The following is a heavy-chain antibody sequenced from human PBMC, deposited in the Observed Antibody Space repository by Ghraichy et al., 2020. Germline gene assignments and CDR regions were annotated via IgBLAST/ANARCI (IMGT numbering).Heavy chain of an antibody. CDR2: TSHSGNT. D-gene: IGHD3-16*01. J-gene: IGHJ4*02. V-gene: IGHV4-38-2*02. CDR1: GNSISSAYY. Sequence: SETLSLTCTVSGNSISSAYYWGWVRQTPGKGLEWIGSTSHSGNTFYNPSLKTRVTISVDTSNNQFSLKMTSVTAADTAVYFCARIGLGGLTSHLDNWGQGTLFTVSS. CDR3: ARIGLGGLTSHLDN.